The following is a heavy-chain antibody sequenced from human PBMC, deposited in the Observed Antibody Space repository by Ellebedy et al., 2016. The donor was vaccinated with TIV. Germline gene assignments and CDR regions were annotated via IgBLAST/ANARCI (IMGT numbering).Heavy chain of an antibody. J-gene: IGHJ6*02. Sequence: SETLSPTXTVSGGSISSYYWSWIRQPPGKGLEWIGYIYYSGSTNYNPSLKSRVTISVDTSKNQFSLKLSSVTAADTAVYYCARGEVVRGVIYYYYGMDVWGQGTTVTVSS. D-gene: IGHD3-10*01. CDR1: GGSISSYY. CDR3: ARGEVVRGVIYYYYGMDV. V-gene: IGHV4-59*01. CDR2: IYYSGST.